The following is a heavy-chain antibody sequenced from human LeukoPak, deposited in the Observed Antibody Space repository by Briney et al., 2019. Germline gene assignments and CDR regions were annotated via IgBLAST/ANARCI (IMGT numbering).Heavy chain of an antibody. CDR2: ISAYNGNT. V-gene: IGHV1-18*01. J-gene: IGHJ4*02. CDR1: GYTFTSYG. Sequence: ASVKVSCKASGYTFTSYGISWVRQAPGQGLEWMGWISAYNGNTNYAQKLQGRVTMTTDTSTSTAYMELRSLRSDDTAVYYCARVDNKLGQWLVLRPYYFDYWGQGTLVTVSS. D-gene: IGHD6-19*01. CDR3: ARVDNKLGQWLVLRPYYFDY.